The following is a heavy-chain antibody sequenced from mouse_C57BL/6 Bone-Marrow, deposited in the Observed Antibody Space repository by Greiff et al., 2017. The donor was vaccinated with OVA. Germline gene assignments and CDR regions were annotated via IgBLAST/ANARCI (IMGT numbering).Heavy chain of an antibody. D-gene: IGHD1-1*01. Sequence: EVQLVESGPGLVKPSQSLSLTCSVTGYSITSGYYWNWIRQFPGNKLEWMGYISYDGSNNYNPSLKNRISITRDTSKNQFFLKLNSVTTEDTATYYCARERNYYGSSYIDYWGQGTTLTVSS. CDR1: GYSITSGYY. CDR3: ARERNYYGSSYIDY. CDR2: ISYDGSN. J-gene: IGHJ2*01. V-gene: IGHV3-6*01.